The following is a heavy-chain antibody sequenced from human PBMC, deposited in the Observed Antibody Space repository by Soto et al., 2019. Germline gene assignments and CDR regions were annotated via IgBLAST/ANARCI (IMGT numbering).Heavy chain of an antibody. CDR2: INAGNGNT. V-gene: IGHV1-3*01. J-gene: IGHJ6*02. CDR3: ARRAPPMDV. Sequence: ASVKVSCKASGYTFTGYAMHWVRQAPGQRLEWMGWINAGNGNTKYSQKFQGRVTITRDTSASTAYMELRSLRSDDTAVYFCARRAPPMDVWGQGTTVTVSS. CDR1: GYTFTGYA.